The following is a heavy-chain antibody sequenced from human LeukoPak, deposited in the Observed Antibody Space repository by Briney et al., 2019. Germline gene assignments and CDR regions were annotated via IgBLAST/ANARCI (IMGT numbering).Heavy chain of an antibody. Sequence: SETLSLTCTVSGGSIRGYYWTWIRQPAGKGLEWIGRIYTFDNTNYNPSLKSRVTMSIDTSSNQFSLKLDSVTAADTAIYYCAREWGSTSPRPLDSWGQGSLVTVSS. CDR3: AREWGSTSPRPLDS. V-gene: IGHV4-4*07. CDR2: IYTFDNT. CDR1: GGSIRGYY. J-gene: IGHJ4*02. D-gene: IGHD2-2*01.